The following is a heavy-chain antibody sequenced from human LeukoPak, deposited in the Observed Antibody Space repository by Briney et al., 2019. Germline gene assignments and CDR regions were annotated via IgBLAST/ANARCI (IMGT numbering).Heavy chain of an antibody. CDR2: INTDGSST. D-gene: IGHD6-6*01. Sequence: GGSLRLSCAASGFTFSSYWMHWVRQAPGKGLVWVSRINTDGSSTSYADSVKGRFTISRDNAKNTLYLQMNSLRAEDTAVYYCARDSESSSDFDYWGQGTLVTVSS. J-gene: IGHJ4*02. CDR1: GFTFSSYW. V-gene: IGHV3-74*01. CDR3: ARDSESSSDFDY.